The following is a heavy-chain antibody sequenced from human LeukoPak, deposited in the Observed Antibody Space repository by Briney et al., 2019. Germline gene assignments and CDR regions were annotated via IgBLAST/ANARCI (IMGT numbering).Heavy chain of an antibody. Sequence: ASVKVSCKASGYTFINYGISWVRQAPGQGLEWMGWISAHNGNTNYAQKVQGRVTMTADISTSTAYMELRSLRSDDTAVYYCAMLDTDMVYWYSDLWGRGTLVTVSS. J-gene: IGHJ2*01. CDR3: AMLDTDMVYWYSDL. CDR1: GYTFINYG. V-gene: IGHV1-18*01. CDR2: ISAHNGNT. D-gene: IGHD5-18*01.